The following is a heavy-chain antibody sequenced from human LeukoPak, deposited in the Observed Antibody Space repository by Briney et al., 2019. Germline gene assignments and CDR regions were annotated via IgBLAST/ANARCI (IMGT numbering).Heavy chain of an antibody. CDR2: IIPIFGTA. V-gene: IGHV1-69*05. CDR3: ARGIAARPNYYYYYMDV. Sequence: SVKVSCKASGGTFSSYAISWVRQAPGQGLEWMGGIIPIFGTANYAQKFQGRVTITTDESTSTAYTELSSLRSEDTAVYYCARGIAARPNYYYYYMDVWGKGTTVTVSS. D-gene: IGHD6-6*01. CDR1: GGTFSSYA. J-gene: IGHJ6*03.